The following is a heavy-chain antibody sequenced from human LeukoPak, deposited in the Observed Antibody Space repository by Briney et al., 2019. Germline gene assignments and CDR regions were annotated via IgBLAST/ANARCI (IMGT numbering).Heavy chain of an antibody. V-gene: IGHV3-49*04. CDR3: TRVDTTMIQYYLDY. D-gene: IGHD5-18*01. CDR1: GFTFGDHA. J-gene: IGHJ4*02. Sequence: GGSLRLSCTASGFTFGDHAMSWVRQAPGKGLQWVSFIRTKAYGGTTEYAASVKGRFTISRDDSKSLAYLQMSSLKTEDTAVYYCTRVDTTMIQYYLDYWGQGTLVTVSS. CDR2: IRTKAYGGTT.